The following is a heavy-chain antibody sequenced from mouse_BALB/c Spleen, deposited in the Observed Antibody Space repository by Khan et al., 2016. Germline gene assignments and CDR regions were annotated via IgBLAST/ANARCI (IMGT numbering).Heavy chain of an antibody. D-gene: IGHD2-10*02. CDR2: ISYSGSS. CDR1: GYSITSDYA. CDR3: AIRGWYGYYFDS. Sequence: VQLKESGPGLVRPSQSLSLTCTVTGYSITSDYAWNWIRQFPGNKLEWMGYISYSGSSNYNPSLKSRISITRDKSKNQFFLQWTSVTTDATATYYCAIRGWYGYYFDSWGQGTTLTVSS. V-gene: IGHV3-2*02. J-gene: IGHJ2*01.